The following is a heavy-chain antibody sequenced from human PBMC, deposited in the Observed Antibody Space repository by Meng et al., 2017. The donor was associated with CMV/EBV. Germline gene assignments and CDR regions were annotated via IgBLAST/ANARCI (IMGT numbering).Heavy chain of an antibody. CDR2: INQDGSDK. V-gene: IGHV3-7*01. CDR1: AFTYINYW. D-gene: IGHD3-16*01. Sequence: GGSLRLSCAASAFTYINYWMMWVRQAPGKGLGWVANINQDGSDKYYVDSVKGRFTISRDNAEKSLYLQMSSLRAEDTAVYYCASHGGYWGQGTLVTVSS. CDR3: ASHGGY. J-gene: IGHJ4*02.